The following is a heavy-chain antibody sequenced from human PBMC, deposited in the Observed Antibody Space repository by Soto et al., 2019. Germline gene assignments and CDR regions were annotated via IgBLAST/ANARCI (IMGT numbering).Heavy chain of an antibody. CDR2: INPNSGGT. CDR3: ARGGIVVVPAPHLFDY. D-gene: IGHD2-2*01. V-gene: IGHV1-2*04. CDR1: GYTFTVYY. J-gene: IGHJ4*02. Sequence: ASVKVSCKASGYTFTVYYLHWVRQAPGQGLEWMGWINPNSGGTNYAQKFQGWVTMTRDTSISTAYMELSRLRSDDTAVYYCARGGIVVVPAPHLFDYWGQGTLVTVSS.